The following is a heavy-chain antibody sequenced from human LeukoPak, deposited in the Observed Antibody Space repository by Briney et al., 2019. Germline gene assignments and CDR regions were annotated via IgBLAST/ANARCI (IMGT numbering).Heavy chain of an antibody. CDR1: GFTVSSNY. Sequence: PGGSLRLSCAASGFTVSSNYMSWVRQAPGKGLEWVSGISGTGHSTYYADPVKGRFTVSRDNSKNTLDLQMNSLRAEDTAVYYCAKDLRVAVGRGYFEYWGQGTLVTVSS. CDR3: AKDLRVAVGRGYFEY. CDR2: ISGTGHST. D-gene: IGHD6-19*01. V-gene: IGHV3-23*01. J-gene: IGHJ4*02.